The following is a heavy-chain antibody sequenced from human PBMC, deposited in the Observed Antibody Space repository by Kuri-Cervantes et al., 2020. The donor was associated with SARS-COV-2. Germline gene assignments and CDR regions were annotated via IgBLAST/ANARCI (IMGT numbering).Heavy chain of an antibody. CDR3: ARDEDYAFDY. D-gene: IGHD4-17*01. CDR1: GSTFSTYS. Sequence: GESLKISCATSGSTFSTYSMNWVRQAPGKGLEWVSYISGSSSRIYYADSVKGRFTISRDYAKNSVYLQMKSLRAEDTAVYYCARDEDYAFDYWGQGTLVTVSS. CDR2: ISGSSSRI. J-gene: IGHJ4*02. V-gene: IGHV3-48*01.